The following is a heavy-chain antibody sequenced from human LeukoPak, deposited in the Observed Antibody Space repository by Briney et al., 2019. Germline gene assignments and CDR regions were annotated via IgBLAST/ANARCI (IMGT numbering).Heavy chain of an antibody. CDR2: IGGSGGST. CDR1: GFTFSSYA. CDR3: ATAGDYSYRYYFDY. J-gene: IGHJ4*02. V-gene: IGHV3-23*01. Sequence: GGTLRLSCAASGFTFSSYAMRWVRQAPGRGREWGSAIGGSGGSTYYADSVRGRFTISRDNSKNTLYLKITSLRAEDTAVYYCATAGDYSYRYYFDYWDQGTLVPVSS. D-gene: IGHD5-18*01.